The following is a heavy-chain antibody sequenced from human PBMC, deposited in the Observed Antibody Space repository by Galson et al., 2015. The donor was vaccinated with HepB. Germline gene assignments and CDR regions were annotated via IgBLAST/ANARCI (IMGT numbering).Heavy chain of an antibody. Sequence: SLRLSCAASGFTFSSYSMNWVRQAPGKGLEWVSSISSSSSYIYYADSVKGRFTISRDNAKNSLYLQMNSLRAEDTAVYYCARDQLLWFGETIYLDYWGQGTLVTVSS. CDR2: ISSSSSYI. CDR3: ARDQLLWFGETIYLDY. J-gene: IGHJ4*02. D-gene: IGHD3-10*01. CDR1: GFTFSSYS. V-gene: IGHV3-21*01.